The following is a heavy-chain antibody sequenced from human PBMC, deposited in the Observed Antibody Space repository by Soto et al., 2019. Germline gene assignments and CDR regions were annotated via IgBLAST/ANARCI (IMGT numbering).Heavy chain of an antibody. V-gene: IGHV4-31*03. Sequence: SETLSLTCTVSGGSISGGGYYWSWIRQHPGKGLEWIGFITDSGSTYYNPSLKSRVTISVDTSRNQFSLNLNSVTAADTAVYYCAKDPLYGWFDPWGQGTLVTV. CDR3: AKDPLYGWFDP. CDR2: ITDSGST. CDR1: GGSISGGGYY. J-gene: IGHJ5*02. D-gene: IGHD2-2*02.